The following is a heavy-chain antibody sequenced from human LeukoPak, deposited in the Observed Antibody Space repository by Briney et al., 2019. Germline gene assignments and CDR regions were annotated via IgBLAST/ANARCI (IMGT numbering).Heavy chain of an antibody. J-gene: IGHJ4*02. D-gene: IGHD4-17*01. CDR3: ARDLTVTHYFDY. Sequence: GGSLRLSCAASGFTFSSYSMNWVRQAPGKGLEWVLYISSSISTTYYADSVKGRFTISRDNAKNSLYLQMNSLRDEDTAVYYCARDLTVTHYFDYWGQGTLVTVSS. V-gene: IGHV3-48*02. CDR1: GFTFSSYS. CDR2: ISSSISTT.